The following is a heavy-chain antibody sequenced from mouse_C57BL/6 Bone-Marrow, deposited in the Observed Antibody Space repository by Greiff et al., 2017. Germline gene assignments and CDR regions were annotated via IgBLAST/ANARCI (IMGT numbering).Heavy chain of an antibody. Sequence: QVQLKGSGPGLVAPSQSLSITCTVSGFSLTSYGVHWVRQPPGKGLEWLVVIWSDGSTTYNSALKSRLSISKDNSKSQVFLKMNSLQTDDTAMYYCAREGLYYYAMDYWGQGTSVTVSS. J-gene: IGHJ4*01. V-gene: IGHV2-6*03. CDR1: GFSLTSYG. CDR3: AREGLYYYAMDY. D-gene: IGHD3-1*01. CDR2: IWSDGST.